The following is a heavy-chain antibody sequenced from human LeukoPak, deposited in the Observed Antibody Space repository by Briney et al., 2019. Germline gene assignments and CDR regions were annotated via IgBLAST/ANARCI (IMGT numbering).Heavy chain of an antibody. J-gene: IGHJ4*02. V-gene: IGHV3-30-3*01. Sequence: GGSLRLSCSASGFTFSNYDFHWVRQAPGKGLEWAAVISYDGSNVYYADSVKGRFTISRDNSKNTLYLQMDSLKTEDTAFYYCARIFDFWGQGTLVTVSS. CDR2: ISYDGSNV. CDR3: ARIFDF. CDR1: GFTFSNYD.